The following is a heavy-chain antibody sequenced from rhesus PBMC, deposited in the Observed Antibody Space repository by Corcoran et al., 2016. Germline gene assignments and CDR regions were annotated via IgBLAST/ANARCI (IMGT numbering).Heavy chain of an antibody. Sequence: QVQLQESGPGLVKPSETLSLTCAVSGGSISGGYGWSWIRQPPGKGLEWIGHIFCSIGSTYYNPSPKSRVTMSRDTSKNQFSLKLSSVSAADTAVYYCARQIFWTGLDYWGQGVLVTVSS. J-gene: IGHJ4*01. CDR1: GGSISGGYG. CDR2: IFCSIGST. CDR3: ARQIFWTGLDY. D-gene: IGHD3-3*01. V-gene: IGHV4S7*01.